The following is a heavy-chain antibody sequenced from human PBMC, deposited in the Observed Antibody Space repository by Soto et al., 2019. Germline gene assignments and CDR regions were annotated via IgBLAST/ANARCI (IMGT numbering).Heavy chain of an antibody. CDR2: ISDTGGIT. D-gene: IGHD2-15*01. CDR3: VKGRRAEYWYYCNGVEV. V-gene: IGHV3-64D*06. CDR1: GFTFNKYA. J-gene: IGHJ6*01. Sequence: PGGSLRLSCSASGFTFNKYAMHCVRQAAWTGLQYFSGISDTGGITFHADSVKGRFTISRDDSKDTLFLQMSSLRAEDTAVYYCVKGRRAEYWYYCNGVEVWAQGTTVTLSS.